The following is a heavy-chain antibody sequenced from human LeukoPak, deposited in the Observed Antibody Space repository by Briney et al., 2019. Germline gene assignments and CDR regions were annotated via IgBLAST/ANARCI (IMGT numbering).Heavy chain of an antibody. CDR1: GGSFSGYY. V-gene: IGHV4-34*01. CDR3: ARGYLAAAGTGGDY. D-gene: IGHD6-13*01. Sequence: SETLSLTCAVYGGSFSGYYWSWIRQPPGKGLEWIGEINHSGSTNYNPSLKSRVTISVDTSKNQFSLKLSSVAAADTAVYYCARGYLAAAGTGGDYWGQGTLVTVSS. CDR2: INHSGST. J-gene: IGHJ4*02.